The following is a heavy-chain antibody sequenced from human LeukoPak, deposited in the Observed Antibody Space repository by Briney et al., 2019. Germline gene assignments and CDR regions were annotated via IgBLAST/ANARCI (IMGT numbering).Heavy chain of an antibody. CDR1: GFTFSSYA. CDR2: ISSSGDAV. D-gene: IGHD1-26*01. CDR3: ARVLIVGATGDAFDI. V-gene: IGHV3-21*05. J-gene: IGHJ3*02. Sequence: PGGSLRLSCAASGFTFSSYAMSWVRQAPGKGLEWVSYISSSGDAVHYADSVKGRFTISRDNAKNSLYLQMNSLRAEDTAVYYCARVLIVGATGDAFDIWGQGTMVTVSS.